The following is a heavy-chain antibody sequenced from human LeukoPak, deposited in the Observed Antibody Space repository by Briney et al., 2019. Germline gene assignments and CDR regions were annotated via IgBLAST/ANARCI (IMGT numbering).Heavy chain of an antibody. CDR1: GGSISSYY. Sequence: SETMSLSCTVSGGSISSYYWSWIRQPPGKGLEWIGYIYYSGSTNYNPSLKSRVTISVDTSKNQFSLKLSSVTAADTAVYYCARDLSEDYYGSGFNWFDPWGQGTLVTVSS. J-gene: IGHJ5*02. D-gene: IGHD3-10*01. CDR2: IYYSGST. CDR3: ARDLSEDYYGSGFNWFDP. V-gene: IGHV4-59*01.